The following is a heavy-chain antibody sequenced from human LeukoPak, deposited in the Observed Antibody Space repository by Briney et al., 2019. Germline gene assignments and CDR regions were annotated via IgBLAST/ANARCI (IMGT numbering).Heavy chain of an antibody. CDR2: IRHDGSIK. J-gene: IGHJ4*02. V-gene: IGHV3-30*02. Sequence: GGSLRLSCAASGFSFSSYGMYWVRQAPGKGLEWVAFIRHDGSIKLYADSVKGRFTISRDNSKNTLYVQMNSLRAEDTAVYYCAKDGLTNINYWGQETLSPSPQ. CDR1: GFSFSSYG. CDR3: AKDGLTNINY. D-gene: IGHD2/OR15-2a*01.